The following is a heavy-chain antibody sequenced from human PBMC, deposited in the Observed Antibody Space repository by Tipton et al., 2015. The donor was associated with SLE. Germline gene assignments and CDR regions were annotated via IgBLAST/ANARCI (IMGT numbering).Heavy chain of an antibody. CDR2: ISSSGTTI. CDR1: GFTFSDHY. V-gene: IGHV3-11*01. J-gene: IGHJ4*02. Sequence: SLRLSCAASGFTFSDHYMSWIRQAPGKGLEWISYISSSGTTIYYTESVKGRFTISRDNSKNTLYLQMNSLRAEDTALYYCAKAGLNYCGDYWGQGTLVAVSS. CDR3: AKAGLNYCGDY. D-gene: IGHD3-10*01.